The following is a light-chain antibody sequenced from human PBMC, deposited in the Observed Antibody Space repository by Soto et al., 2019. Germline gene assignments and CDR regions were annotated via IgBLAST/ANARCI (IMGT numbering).Light chain of an antibody. CDR1: QSVSTK. CDR3: QQHDQGWT. V-gene: IGKV3-15*01. CDR2: GAS. Sequence: EMVMTQSPATLSVSLGERATLFCRASQSVSTKLVWYQQKPGQAPRLLIYGASTRATGIPARFSGSGSGTEFTLTISSLQSEDFAVYYCQQHDQGWTFGQGTKVEIK. J-gene: IGKJ1*01.